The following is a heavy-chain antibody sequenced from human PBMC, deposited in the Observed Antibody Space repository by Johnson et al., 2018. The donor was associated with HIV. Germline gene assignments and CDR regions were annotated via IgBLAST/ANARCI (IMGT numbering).Heavy chain of an antibody. CDR2: IKQDGSEK. CDR3: ARDFDI. V-gene: IGHV3-7*01. Sequence: VQLVESGGGLVQPGRSLRLSCAASGFTFDDYAMHWVRQAPGKGLEWVANIKQDGSEKYYVDSVKGRFIISRDNSNNTVSLQMNSLRAEDTAVYYCARDFDIWGQGTMVTVSS. CDR1: GFTFDDYA. J-gene: IGHJ3*02.